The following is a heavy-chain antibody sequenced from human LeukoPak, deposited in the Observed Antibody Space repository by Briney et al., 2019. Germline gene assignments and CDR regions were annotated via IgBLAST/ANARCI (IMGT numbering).Heavy chain of an antibody. Sequence: GGSLRLSCAASGFTFDSYAMNWVRQAPRKGLEWVSVISGRGGSTDYADSEKGRFTISRDNTKNTLHLQMNSLRAEDTAIYYCAKDYGSGSYSYYYYYMDVWGKGTTVTVSS. CDR3: AKDYGSGSYSYYYYYMDV. CDR2: ISGRGGST. V-gene: IGHV3-23*01. CDR1: GFTFDSYA. J-gene: IGHJ6*03. D-gene: IGHD3-10*01.